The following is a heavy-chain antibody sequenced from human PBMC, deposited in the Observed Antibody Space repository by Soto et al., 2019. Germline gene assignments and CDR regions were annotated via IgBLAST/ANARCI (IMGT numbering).Heavy chain of an antibody. CDR1: GNNFNNYF. D-gene: IGHD3-10*01. CDR2: INPMLRIT. V-gene: IGHV1-69*17. CDR3: AGEAPPRSGMYYGMDV. Sequence: QVQLVQSGAEVKKPGSSVKVSCKASGNNFNNYFINWVRQVPGQGLEWMGGINPMLRITQYRQQFQGRITVTADRSTGKSYMALSGVESEDTAVYYCAGEAPPRSGMYYGMDVWGQGTTITVSS. J-gene: IGHJ6*02.